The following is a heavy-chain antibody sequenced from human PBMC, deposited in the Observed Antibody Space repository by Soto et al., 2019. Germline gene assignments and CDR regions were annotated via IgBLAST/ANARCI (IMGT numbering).Heavy chain of an antibody. D-gene: IGHD2-15*01. Sequence: EVQLVESGGDLVQPGGSLRLSCAASGFTFSDFWMSWVRQAPGKGLDWVANIKHDGSEKYYLDSVEGRFTISRDNTKDSLYLQMNSLRAEDTAVYYCARGGSWGPDFWGQGTLVTVSS. V-gene: IGHV3-7*01. J-gene: IGHJ4*02. CDR2: IKHDGSEK. CDR1: GFTFSDFW. CDR3: ARGGSWGPDF.